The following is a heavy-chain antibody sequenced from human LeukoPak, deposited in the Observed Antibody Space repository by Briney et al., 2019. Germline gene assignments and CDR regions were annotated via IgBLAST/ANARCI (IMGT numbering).Heavy chain of an antibody. J-gene: IGHJ6*03. D-gene: IGHD2-2*02. Sequence: VASVKVSCKASGYTLTSYYMHWVRQAPGEGLEWMGIINPSGGSTSYAQKFQGRVTMTRDMSTSTVYMELSSLRSEDTAVYYCARVAAEVVGVPGAIGFGWLRRDYYYMDVWGKGTTVTVSS. CDR3: ARVAAEVVGVPGAIGFGWLRRDYYYMDV. CDR2: INPSGGST. CDR1: GYTLTSYY. V-gene: IGHV1-46*01.